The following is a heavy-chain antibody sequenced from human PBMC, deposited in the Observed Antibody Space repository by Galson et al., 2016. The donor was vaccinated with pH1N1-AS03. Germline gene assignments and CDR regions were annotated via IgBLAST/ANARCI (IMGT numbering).Heavy chain of an antibody. V-gene: IGHV4-31*03. CDR1: GDSINRGGFY. Sequence: TLSLTCTVSGDSINRGGFYWTWIRQHPGKDLEWIGYTYYSATTNYNPSLKSRVTMSFDTSKNHFSLKLSSVAAADTAVYYCAGGRDGYTFTYWGQGTLVTVSS. J-gene: IGHJ4*02. CDR2: TYYSATT. CDR3: AGGRDGYTFTY. D-gene: IGHD5-24*01.